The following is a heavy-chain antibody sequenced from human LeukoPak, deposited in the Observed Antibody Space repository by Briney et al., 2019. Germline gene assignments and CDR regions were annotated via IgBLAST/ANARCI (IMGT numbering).Heavy chain of an antibody. CDR2: ISGDGTST. V-gene: IGHV3-74*01. CDR1: GFSFSSYW. Sequence: PGGSLRLSCAASGFSFSSYWMHWVRQAPGKGLVWVSRISGDGTSTGCADSVKGRFTISRDNAKNMLYLQTNSLRDEDTAVYYCGRQQAAAGDYWVQGTLVTVSS. CDR3: GRQQAAAGDY. J-gene: IGHJ4*02. D-gene: IGHD6-13*01.